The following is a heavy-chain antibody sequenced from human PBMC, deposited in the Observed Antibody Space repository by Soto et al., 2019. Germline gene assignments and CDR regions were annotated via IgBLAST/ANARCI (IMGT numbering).Heavy chain of an antibody. CDR1: GYIFANYG. J-gene: IGHJ1*01. Sequence: QVQLVQSGAEVKKPGASVKVSCKASGYIFANYGISWVRQAPGQGPEWMGWINNYNGKTNYAQTLQGRGTMTTDTSTSTAYMELRSLTSDDTAVYYCARGGSSWSAEYYQHWGQGTLVIVSS. V-gene: IGHV1-18*01. CDR3: ARGGSSWSAEYYQH. CDR2: INNYNGKT. D-gene: IGHD6-13*01.